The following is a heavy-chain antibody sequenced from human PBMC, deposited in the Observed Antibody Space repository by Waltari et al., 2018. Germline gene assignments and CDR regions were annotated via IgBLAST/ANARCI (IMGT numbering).Heavy chain of an antibody. V-gene: IGHV3-74*01. CDR2: TKISWSSA. D-gene: IGHD1-26*01. Sequence: VQLVESGGGLVQHGGSLRLSCAASGFSFGDYWMNWVRQVPGKGPVWASRTKISWSSANHPASVKSRFTIYRVNAKNTLSLEMNSQKAHATAVYYCVRSSIRRSTKEVPNWFDPWGQGTLFTVSS. CDR1: GFSFGDYW. J-gene: IGHJ5*02. CDR3: VRSSIRRSTKEVPNWFDP.